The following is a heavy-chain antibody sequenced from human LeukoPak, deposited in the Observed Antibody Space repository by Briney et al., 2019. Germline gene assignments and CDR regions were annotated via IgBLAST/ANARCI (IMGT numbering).Heavy chain of an antibody. J-gene: IGHJ3*02. Sequence: PGGSLRLSCAASGFTFSSYWMSWVRQAPGKGLEWVADIKEDGSEKYYVGSVKGRFTISRDNAKNSLYLQMNSLRAEDTAVYYCANEGGGAFDIWGQGTMVTVSS. CDR2: IKEDGSEK. CDR1: GFTFSSYW. V-gene: IGHV3-7*01. CDR3: ANEGGGAFDI. D-gene: IGHD3-16*01.